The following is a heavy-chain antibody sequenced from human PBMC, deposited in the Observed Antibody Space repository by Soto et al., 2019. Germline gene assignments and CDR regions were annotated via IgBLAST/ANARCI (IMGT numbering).Heavy chain of an antibody. CDR1: GYSFTSYW. D-gene: IGHD5-12*01. V-gene: IGHV5-51*01. CDR3: AXXLVSVDGYKTKDPYYSGMDV. J-gene: IGHJ6*02. Sequence: GESLKISCKGSGYSFTSYWIFWVRQMPVKGLEFMGIIYPFYSDTRYSPSFQGHVTISSYNSISTSYLQLISLKASDTAIYYFAXXLVSVDGYKTKDPYYSGMDVWGQGTTVTVS. CDR2: IYPFYSDT.